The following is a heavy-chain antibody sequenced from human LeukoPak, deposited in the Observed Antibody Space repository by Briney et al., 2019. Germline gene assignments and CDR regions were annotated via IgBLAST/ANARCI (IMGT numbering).Heavy chain of an antibody. CDR3: AELGITMIGGV. Sequence: GGSLILFCRVSGFTFSSNSMSWVRQAPGTGLEWVSFIYSGSTHYSDSVKGRFTISRDNSKNTLYLQMNSLRAEDTAVYYCAELGITMIGGVWGKGTTVTISS. CDR2: IYSGST. D-gene: IGHD3-10*02. V-gene: IGHV3-53*01. CDR1: GFTFSSNS. J-gene: IGHJ6*04.